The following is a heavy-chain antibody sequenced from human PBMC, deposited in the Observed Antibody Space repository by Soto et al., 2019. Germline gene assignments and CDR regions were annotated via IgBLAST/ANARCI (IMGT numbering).Heavy chain of an antibody. J-gene: IGHJ4*02. V-gene: IGHV4-31*03. CDR3: ASGRSNYYDSSGSTINFDY. Sequence: SETLSLTCTVSGGSISSGGYYWSWIRQHPGKGLEWIGYIYYSGSTYYNPSLKSRVTISVDTSKNQFSLKLSSVTAADTAVYYCASGRSNYYDSSGSTINFDYWGQGTLVTSPQ. CDR2: IYYSGST. CDR1: GGSISSGGYY. D-gene: IGHD3-22*01.